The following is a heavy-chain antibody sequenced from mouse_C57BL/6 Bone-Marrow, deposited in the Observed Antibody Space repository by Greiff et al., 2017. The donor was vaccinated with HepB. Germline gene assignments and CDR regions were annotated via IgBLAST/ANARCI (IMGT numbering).Heavy chain of an antibody. Sequence: QVQLQQPGAELVKPGASVKLSCKASGYTFTSYWMHWVKQRPGQGLGWIGMIHPNSGSTNYNEKFKSKATLTVDKSSSTAYMQLSSLTSEDPAVYYCASPLRRFSYWGQGTTLTVSS. CDR3: ASPLRRFSY. J-gene: IGHJ2*01. CDR1: GYTFTSYW. D-gene: IGHD1-2*01. CDR2: IHPNSGST. V-gene: IGHV1-64*01.